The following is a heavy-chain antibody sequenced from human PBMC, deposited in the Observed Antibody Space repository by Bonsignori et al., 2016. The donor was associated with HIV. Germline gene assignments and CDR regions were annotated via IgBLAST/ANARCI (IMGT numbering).Heavy chain of an antibody. Sequence: QITLKESGPALVKPTQTLTLTCTFSGFSLTTSGMSVGWIRQPPGKALEWLALIYWNDDKRYSPSLRSRLTITKDTSKSQVVLTLTNMDFEDTATYYCSHRRIYFDSTGHPYNYFDPSGPGNPSVTVSS. J-gene: IGHJ5*02. CDR1: GFSLTTSGMS. CDR3: SHRRIYFDSTGHPYNYFDP. CDR2: IYWNDDK. V-gene: IGHV2-5*01. D-gene: IGHD3-22*01.